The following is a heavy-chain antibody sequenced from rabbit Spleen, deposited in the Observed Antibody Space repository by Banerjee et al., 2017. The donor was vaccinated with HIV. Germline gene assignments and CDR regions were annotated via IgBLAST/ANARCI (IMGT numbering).Heavy chain of an antibody. D-gene: IGHD4-1*01. Sequence: LEESGGGLVKPGGTLTLTCKASGIDFSSYYYMCWVRQAPGKGLELIACIYSGSSGDTYYASWAKGRFTISKTSSTTVTLQMTSLTAADTATYFCARETSSGWGVVSYYFNLWGQGTLVTVS. J-gene: IGHJ4*01. CDR1: GIDFSSYYY. CDR2: IYSGSSGDT. CDR3: ARETSSGWGVVSYYFNL. V-gene: IGHV1S40*01.